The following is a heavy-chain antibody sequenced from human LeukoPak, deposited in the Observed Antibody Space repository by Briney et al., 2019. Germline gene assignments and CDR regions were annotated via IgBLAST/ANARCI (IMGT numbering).Heavy chain of an antibody. CDR3: AREENGWNGSDDAFDI. D-gene: IGHD1-1*01. CDR1: GCSVSSGRLY. Sequence: PSETLSLTFTVSGCSVSSGRLYWRCIRQPPGKGLEWFGYIYYSGSTNYNPSLNSRVTISVDTSKDQSTLKLSTVTAAGTAVYYCAREENGWNGSDDAFDIWGQGTMVTVSS. CDR2: IYYSGST. J-gene: IGHJ3*02. V-gene: IGHV4-61*01.